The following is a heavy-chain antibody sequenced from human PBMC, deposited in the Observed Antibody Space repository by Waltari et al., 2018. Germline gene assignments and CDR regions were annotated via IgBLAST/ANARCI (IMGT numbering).Heavy chain of an antibody. V-gene: IGHV4-34*01. CDR3: ARATGPVDY. J-gene: IGHJ4*02. D-gene: IGHD1-1*01. CDR1: GGSFSGYY. Sequence: QVQLQQWGAGLLKPSETLSLTCAVYGGSFSGYYWSWIRQPPGKGLEWIGESNHSGSTNYNPALKRRVTISVDTSKNQFSLKLSSVAAADTAVYYCARATGPVDYWGQGTLVTVSS. CDR2: SNHSGST.